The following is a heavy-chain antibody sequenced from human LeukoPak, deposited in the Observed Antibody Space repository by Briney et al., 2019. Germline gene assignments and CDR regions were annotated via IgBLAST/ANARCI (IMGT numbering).Heavy chain of an antibody. CDR1: GFTFNIYA. J-gene: IGHJ4*02. CDR2: ITGSGAGT. CDR3: AKVTDLGVVFYYFDY. V-gene: IGHV3-23*01. Sequence: PGGSLRLSCAASGFTFNIYAMTWVRQAPGKGLEWVSGITGSGAGTYYADSVKGRFTISRDNSKNTLYLHMSSLRAEDTAVYYCAKVTDLGVVFYYFDYWGQGTLVTVSS. D-gene: IGHD3-3*01.